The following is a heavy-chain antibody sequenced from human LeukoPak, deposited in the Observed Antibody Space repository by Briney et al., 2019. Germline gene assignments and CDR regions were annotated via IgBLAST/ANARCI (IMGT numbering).Heavy chain of an antibody. CDR1: GFTFSSSA. D-gene: IGHD5-18*01. J-gene: IGHJ6*02. CDR2: ISSSSSYI. Sequence: GGSLRLSCAASGFTFSSSAMSWVRQAPGKGLEWVSSISSSSSYIYYADSVKGRFTISRDNAKNSLYLQMNSLRAEDTAVYYCARMGYSYGYGRYYYYGMDVWGQGTTVTVSS. CDR3: ARMGYSYGYGRYYYYGMDV. V-gene: IGHV3-21*01.